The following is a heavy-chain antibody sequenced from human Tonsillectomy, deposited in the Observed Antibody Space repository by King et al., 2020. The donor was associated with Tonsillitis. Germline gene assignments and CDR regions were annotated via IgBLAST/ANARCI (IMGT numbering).Heavy chain of an antibody. CDR3: ARDALSFMIVLSDSYYYMDV. CDR2: ISGYNGKK. J-gene: IGHJ6*03. V-gene: IGHV1-18*01. D-gene: IGHD3-22*01. CDR1: GYTFTSYG. Sequence: VQLVESGAEVKKPGASVKVSCKASGYTFTSYGIIWVRQAPGQGLEWMGWISGYNGKKNYAQKFQGRVTMTTDTSTSTAYMELRSLRSDDTAVYFCARDALSFMIVLSDSYYYMDVWGKGTTVTVSS.